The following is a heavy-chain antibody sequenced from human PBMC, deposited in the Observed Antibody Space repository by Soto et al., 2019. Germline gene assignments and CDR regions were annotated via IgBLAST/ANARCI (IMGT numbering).Heavy chain of an antibody. Sequence: SETLSLTCAVYGGSFSVYYWSWMRHPPGKGLGWIGEINHSGSTNYNPSLKSRVTISVDTSKNQFSLKLSSVTAADTAVYYCARNYDFWSGYYGYYYYGMDVWGQGTTVTVSS. J-gene: IGHJ6*02. V-gene: IGHV4-34*01. CDR1: GGSFSVYY. D-gene: IGHD3-3*01. CDR3: ARNYDFWSGYYGYYYYGMDV. CDR2: INHSGST.